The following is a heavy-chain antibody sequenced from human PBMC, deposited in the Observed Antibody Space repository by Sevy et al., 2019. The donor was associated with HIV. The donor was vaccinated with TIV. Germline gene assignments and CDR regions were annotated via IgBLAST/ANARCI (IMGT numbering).Heavy chain of an antibody. V-gene: IGHV3-53*01. J-gene: IGHJ6*02. D-gene: IGHD3-3*01. CDR1: GFTVSSNY. CDR2: IYRGGST. CDR3: AGDRGFWSGYDYYYYGMDV. Sequence: GGSLRLSCAASGFTVSSNYMSWVRQAPGKGLEWVSVIYRGGSTYYADSVKGRFTISRDNSKNTLYLQMNSLRAEDTAVDYCAGDRGFWSGYDYYYYGMDVWGQGTTVTVSS.